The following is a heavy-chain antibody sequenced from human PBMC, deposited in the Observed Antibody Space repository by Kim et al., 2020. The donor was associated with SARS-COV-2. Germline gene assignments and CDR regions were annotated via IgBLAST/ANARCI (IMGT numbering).Heavy chain of an antibody. D-gene: IGHD3-22*01. J-gene: IGHJ4*02. V-gene: IGHV3-23*01. Sequence: GGSLRLSCAGSGFTFSSYALSWVRQAPGKGLEWVSTVTGSGGSTYYAESLKGRLTISRDNSRNTLYLQMNSLRAEDTAIYYCAIHGTSGFYIDWGQGTLVTVSS. CDR1: GFTFSSYA. CDR2: VTGSGGST. CDR3: AIHGTSGFYID.